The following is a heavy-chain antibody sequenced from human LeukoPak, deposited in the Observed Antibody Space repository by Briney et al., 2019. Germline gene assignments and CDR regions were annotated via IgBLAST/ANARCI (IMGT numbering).Heavy chain of an antibody. CDR1: GFTFSSYG. V-gene: IGHV3-23*01. Sequence: GGSLRLSCAASGFTFSSYGMSWVRQAPGKGLEWVSAISGSGGSTYYADSVKGRFTISRDNSKNTLYLQMNSLRAEDTAVYYCAKAKRDGYNYDYWGQGTLVTVSS. J-gene: IGHJ4*02. CDR3: AKAKRDGYNYDY. D-gene: IGHD5-24*01. CDR2: ISGSGGST.